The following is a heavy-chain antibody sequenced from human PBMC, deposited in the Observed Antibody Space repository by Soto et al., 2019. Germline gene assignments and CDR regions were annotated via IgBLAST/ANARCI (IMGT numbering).Heavy chain of an antibody. D-gene: IGHD6-6*01. J-gene: IGHJ6*02. Sequence: GESLKISCKGSGYSFAGYWITWVRQKPGKGLEWMGRIDPSDSQANYSPSFQGHVTISADKSISTAYLQWSSLKASDTAMYYCASLSLVGSSRPDYYYYYGMGVWGQGTTVTVS. CDR2: IDPSDSQA. CDR3: ASLSLVGSSRPDYYYYYGMGV. V-gene: IGHV5-10-1*01. CDR1: GYSFAGYW.